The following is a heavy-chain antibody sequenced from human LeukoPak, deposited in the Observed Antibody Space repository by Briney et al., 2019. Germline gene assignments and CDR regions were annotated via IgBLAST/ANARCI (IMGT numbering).Heavy chain of an antibody. J-gene: IGHJ3*02. CDR2: MDPNSGNT. CDR3: ASQYCSSTSYYNSRGALPFDI. D-gene: IGHD2-2*02. Sequence: ASVKVSCKASGYTFTSYDINWVRQATGQGLEWMGWMDPNSGNTGYAQKFQGRVTITRNTSISTAYMELSSLRSEDTAVYYCASQYCSSTSYYNSRGALPFDIWGQGTMVTVS. V-gene: IGHV1-8*03. CDR1: GYTFTSYD.